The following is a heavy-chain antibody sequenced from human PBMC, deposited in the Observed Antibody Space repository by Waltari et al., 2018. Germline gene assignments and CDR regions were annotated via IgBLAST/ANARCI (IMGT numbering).Heavy chain of an antibody. J-gene: IGHJ4*02. CDR1: GDSVSNYY. CDR2: IYNSEYT. Sequence: QVQLQESGPGLVKPSETLSLTCTVSGDSVSNYYWSWIRQPPGKGLEWIGYIYNSEYTNYTPSLKSRVTISADTSKNQFSLKLRFVTAADTAVYYCARHSPSDDWGQGTLVTISS. V-gene: IGHV4-59*08. CDR3: ARHSPSDD.